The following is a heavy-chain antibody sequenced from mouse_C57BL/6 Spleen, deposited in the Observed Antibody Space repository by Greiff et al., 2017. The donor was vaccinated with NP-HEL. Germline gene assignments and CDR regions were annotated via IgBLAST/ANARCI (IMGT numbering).Heavy chain of an antibody. CDR3: ASPHYYGSSFWYFDV. D-gene: IGHD1-1*01. Sequence: VQLQQPGAELVRPGTSVKLSCKASGYTFTSYWMHWVKQRPGQGLEWIGVIDPSDSYTNYNQKFKGKATLTVDTSSSTAYMQLSSLTSEDAAVYYCASPHYYGSSFWYFDVWGTGTTVTVSS. J-gene: IGHJ1*03. CDR1: GYTFTSYW. CDR2: IDPSDSYT. V-gene: IGHV1-59*01.